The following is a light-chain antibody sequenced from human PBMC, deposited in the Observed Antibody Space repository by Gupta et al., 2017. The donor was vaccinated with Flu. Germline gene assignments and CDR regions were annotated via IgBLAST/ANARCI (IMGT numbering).Light chain of an antibody. V-gene: IGKV4-1*01. J-gene: IGKJ2*01. CDR2: WAS. Sequence: DIVMTQSPDSLAVSLGERATINCKSSQSVLYSSNNKNYLAWYQQKPGQPPKLLIYWASTRESGVPDRFSGSGSGTDFTLTISSLQAEDVAVYYGQQYYSTLSYTFGQGTXLEIK. CDR1: QSVLYSSNNKNY. CDR3: QQYYSTLSYT.